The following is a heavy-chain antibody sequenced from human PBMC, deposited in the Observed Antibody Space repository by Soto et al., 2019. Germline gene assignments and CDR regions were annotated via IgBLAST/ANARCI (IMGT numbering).Heavy chain of an antibody. J-gene: IGHJ4*02. Sequence: QVQLQESGPGLVKHSETLSLTCSVSGDSISRKYWSWLRQPAGGGLEWTGRIYTTGATNYNSSLKSRVSMSVDTSKNQFSLRLTSVTAADTAVYFCAMTVIAPSPYLDHWGQGLLVTVSS. V-gene: IGHV4-4*07. CDR2: IYTTGAT. D-gene: IGHD4-17*01. CDR1: GDSISRKY. CDR3: AMTVIAPSPYLDH.